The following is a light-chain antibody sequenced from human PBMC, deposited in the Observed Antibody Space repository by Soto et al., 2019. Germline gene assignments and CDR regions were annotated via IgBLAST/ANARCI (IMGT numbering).Light chain of an antibody. V-gene: IGLV1-44*01. J-gene: IGLJ1*01. CDR1: SSNIGSNT. Sequence: QSVLTQPHSASGTPGQIVAISCSGSSSNIGSNTVPWYQQLPGTAPKLLIYSTNQRSSGVPGRFSGSNSGASASLSISGLQSEDEADYYCAAWDDSLDVYVFGTGTKLTVL. CDR2: STN. CDR3: AAWDDSLDVYV.